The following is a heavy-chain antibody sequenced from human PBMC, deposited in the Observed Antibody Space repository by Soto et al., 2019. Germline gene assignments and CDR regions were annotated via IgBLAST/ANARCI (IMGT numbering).Heavy chain of an antibody. CDR3: ARSVAGTHSYYYGMDV. J-gene: IGHJ6*02. CDR2: ISSSSSYI. CDR1: GFTFSSYS. D-gene: IGHD2-15*01. V-gene: IGHV3-21*01. Sequence: PGGSLRLSCAASGFTFSSYSMSWVRQAPGKGLEWVSSISSSSSYIYYADSVKGRFTISRDNAKNSLYLQMNSLRAEDTAVYYCARSVAGTHSYYYGMDVWGQGTTVTVSS.